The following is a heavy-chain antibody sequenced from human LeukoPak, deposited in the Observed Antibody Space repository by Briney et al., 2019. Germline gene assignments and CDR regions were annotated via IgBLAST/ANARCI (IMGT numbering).Heavy chain of an antibody. V-gene: IGHV3-23*01. CDR1: GFTFSSYS. Sequence: PGGSLRLSCAASGFTFSSYSMNWVRQAPGKGLEWVSAISGSGGSTYYADSVKGRFTISRDNSKNTLYLQMNSLRAEDTAVYYCARALPIVATIYFDYWGQGTLVTVSS. J-gene: IGHJ4*02. CDR2: ISGSGGST. D-gene: IGHD5-12*01. CDR3: ARALPIVATIYFDY.